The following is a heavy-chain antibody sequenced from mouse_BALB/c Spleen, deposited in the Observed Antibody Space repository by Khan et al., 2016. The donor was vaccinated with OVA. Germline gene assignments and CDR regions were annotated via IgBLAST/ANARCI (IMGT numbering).Heavy chain of an antibody. D-gene: IGHD1-2*01. CDR3: ARRNYFGYTFAY. CDR1: GYTFTDYY. Sequence: QVQLQQSGAELARPGASVKLSCKASGYTFTDYYINWVKQRTGQGLEWIGEIYPGSGNTYYHEKFKGKATLTADTSSSTAYMQLSSLTSEDSAVFFCARRNYFGYTFAYWGQGTLVTVSA. J-gene: IGHJ3*01. V-gene: IGHV1-77*01. CDR2: IYPGSGNT.